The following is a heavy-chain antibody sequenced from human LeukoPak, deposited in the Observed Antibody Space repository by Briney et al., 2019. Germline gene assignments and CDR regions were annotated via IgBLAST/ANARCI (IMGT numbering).Heavy chain of an antibody. J-gene: IGHJ4*02. CDR3: TRSGAMDLVYDY. V-gene: IGHV3-49*04. CDR2: IRSKAYGGTT. D-gene: IGHD5-18*01. Sequence: GGSLRLSCTASGFTFGDYAMSWVRQAPGKGLEWVGFIRSKAYGGTTEYAASVKGRFTISRDDSKSIAYLQMNSLKTEDTAVYYCTRSGAMDLVYDYWGQGTLVTVSS. CDR1: GFTFGDYA.